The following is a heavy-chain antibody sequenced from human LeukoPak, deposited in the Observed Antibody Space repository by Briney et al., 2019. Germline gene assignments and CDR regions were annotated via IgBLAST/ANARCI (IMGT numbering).Heavy chain of an antibody. CDR2: MNPNSGNT. CDR1: GGTFSSYD. D-gene: IGHD5-24*01. CDR3: AREIGPIQLHLWGSAFDY. Sequence: ASVKVSCKASGGTFSSYDINWVRQATGQGLEWMGWMNPNSGNTGYAQKFQGRVTITRNTSISTVYMELSSLRSEDTAVYYCAREIGPIQLHLWGSAFDYWGQGTLVTVSS. V-gene: IGHV1-8*03. J-gene: IGHJ4*02.